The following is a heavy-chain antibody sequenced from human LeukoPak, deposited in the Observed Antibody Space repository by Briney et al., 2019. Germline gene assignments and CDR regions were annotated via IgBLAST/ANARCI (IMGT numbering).Heavy chain of an antibody. Sequence: GGSLRLSCAASGFTFISYGMQWVRQAPGKGRVWVSRINTDGSSTSYADSVKGRFTVSRDNAKNTVYLQVNSLRAEATAVYFCTRELPREVTLDYWGQGTLVTASS. CDR2: INTDGSST. CDR1: GFTFISYG. J-gene: IGHJ4*01. V-gene: IGHV3-74*01. CDR3: TRELPREVTLDY. D-gene: IGHD2-21*02.